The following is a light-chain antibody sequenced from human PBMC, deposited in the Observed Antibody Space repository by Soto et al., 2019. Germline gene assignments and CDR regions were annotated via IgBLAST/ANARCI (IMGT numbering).Light chain of an antibody. V-gene: IGKV3D-20*01. J-gene: IGKJ4*01. CDR3: QQYASSHLLT. Sequence: EIVITQSPATLSVSPGERATLSCRASQSVSSSYLAWYQQKPGLAPRLLIYDASRRANGIPDRFSGSGSGADFILSIRRLEPEDFALYYCQQYASSHLLTFGGGTKVDIK. CDR2: DAS. CDR1: QSVSSSY.